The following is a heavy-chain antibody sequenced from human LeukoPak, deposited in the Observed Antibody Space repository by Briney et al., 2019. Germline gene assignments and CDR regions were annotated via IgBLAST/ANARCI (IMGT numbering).Heavy chain of an antibody. CDR2: IYDSGST. CDR1: GYSISSGYY. CDR3: SKRENVVYGPPWGHDY. D-gene: IGHD2/OR15-2a*01. J-gene: IGHJ4*02. V-gene: IGHV4-38-2*01. Sequence: PSETLCLSCAVSGYSISSGYYWGWIRQPPGKGLGWTGRIYDSGSTYYNPSLKSRVTISVDTSKNQLSLKMSIVRAPDTAVYYLSKRENVVYGPPWGHDYWGQRTLVTGSS.